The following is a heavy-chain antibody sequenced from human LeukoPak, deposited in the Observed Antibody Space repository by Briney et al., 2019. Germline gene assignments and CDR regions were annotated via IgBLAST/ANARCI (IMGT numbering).Heavy chain of an antibody. D-gene: IGHD3-10*01. CDR2: ISGSGGST. Sequence: PGGSLRLSCAASGFTFSSYAMSWVRQAPGKGLEWVSAISGSGGSTYYADSVKGRFTISRDNSKNTLYLQMNSLRAEETAVYYCAKDILLWFGELSHDAFDIWGQGTMVTVSS. J-gene: IGHJ3*02. CDR3: AKDILLWFGELSHDAFDI. CDR1: GFTFSSYA. V-gene: IGHV3-23*01.